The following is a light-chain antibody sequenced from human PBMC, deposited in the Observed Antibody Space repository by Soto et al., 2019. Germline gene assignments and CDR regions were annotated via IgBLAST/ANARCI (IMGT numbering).Light chain of an antibody. CDR1: QSISDS. CDR3: QQYNGYWT. CDR2: EAS. Sequence: DIQMTQSPSTLSASVGDRVTITCRASQSISDSLAWYQQKPGKAPKLLIYEASSLKSGVPSRISGSRSGTEYTLTISSLQPDDFATYYCQQYNGYWTFGQGTKVAIK. J-gene: IGKJ1*01. V-gene: IGKV1-5*03.